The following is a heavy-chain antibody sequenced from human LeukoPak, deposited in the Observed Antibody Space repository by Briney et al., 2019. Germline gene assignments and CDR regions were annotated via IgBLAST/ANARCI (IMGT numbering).Heavy chain of an antibody. D-gene: IGHD3-3*01. V-gene: IGHV3-30-3*01. CDR1: GFTFSSYA. CDR3: ARDTSGYANDAFDF. J-gene: IGHJ3*01. Sequence: GGSLRLSCAASGFTFSSYAMHWVRQAPGKGLEWVAVLSYGGTNKYYPDSVKGRFTISRDNSKNTMFLQMNSLRAEDTAVYHCARDTSGYANDAFDFWGQGTMVTVSS. CDR2: LSYGGTNK.